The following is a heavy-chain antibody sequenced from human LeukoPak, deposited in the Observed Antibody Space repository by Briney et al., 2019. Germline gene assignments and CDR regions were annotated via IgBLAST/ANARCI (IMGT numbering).Heavy chain of an antibody. CDR1: GFTVSSNY. J-gene: IGHJ2*01. D-gene: IGHD3-22*01. V-gene: IGHV3-66*04. CDR3: ARLINYYDSSGSPPSWYFDL. Sequence: GGFLRLSCAASGFTVSSNYMSWVRQAPGKGLEWVSVIYSGGSTYYADSVKGRFTISRDNSKNTLYLQMNSLRAEDTAVYYCARLINYYDSSGSPPSWYFDLWGRGTLVTVSS. CDR2: IYSGGST.